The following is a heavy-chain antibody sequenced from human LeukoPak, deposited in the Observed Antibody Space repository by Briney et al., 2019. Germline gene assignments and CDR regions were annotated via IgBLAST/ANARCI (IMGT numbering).Heavy chain of an antibody. Sequence: GGSLRLSCAASGFTFSSYSMNWVRQAPGKGLEWVSYISSSSSTIYYADSVKGRFTISRDNSKNTLYLQMNSLRAEDAAVYYCAKDRVATRWYYFDYWGQGTLVTVSS. J-gene: IGHJ4*02. CDR2: ISSSSSTI. D-gene: IGHD2-15*01. V-gene: IGHV3-48*01. CDR1: GFTFSSYS. CDR3: AKDRVATRWYYFDY.